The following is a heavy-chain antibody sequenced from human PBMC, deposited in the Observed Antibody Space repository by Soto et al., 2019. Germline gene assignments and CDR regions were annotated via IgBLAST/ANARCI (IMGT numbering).Heavy chain of an antibody. CDR2: ISGSGGST. Sequence: EVQLLESGGGLVQPGGSLRLSCAASGFTFKNYAMSWVRQAPGKGLEWVSSISGSGGSTSCAGSVGGRFTVSRDNSKNTLYLQMNSLRAEDTAVYYCAPLGSYALDVWGQGTTVTVSS. CDR1: GFTFKNYA. J-gene: IGHJ6*02. V-gene: IGHV3-23*01. CDR3: APLGSYALDV.